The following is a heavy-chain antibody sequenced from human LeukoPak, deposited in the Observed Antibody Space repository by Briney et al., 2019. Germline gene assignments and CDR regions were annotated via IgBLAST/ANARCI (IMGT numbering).Heavy chain of an antibody. D-gene: IGHD3/OR15-3a*01. Sequence: GGSLILSCAASGFTFNRYWMHWVRQAPGKGLVWVSRISPDGNSATYADSVKGRFTISRDNAKNTLYLQMNSLRAEDSAVYYCVSLDGVYYYHMDVWGQGTTVIVSS. V-gene: IGHV3-74*03. CDR3: VSLDGVYYYHMDV. CDR2: ISPDGNSA. J-gene: IGHJ6*02. CDR1: GFTFNRYW.